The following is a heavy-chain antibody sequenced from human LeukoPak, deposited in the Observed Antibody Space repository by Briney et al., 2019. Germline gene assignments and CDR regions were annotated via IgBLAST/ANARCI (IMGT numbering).Heavy chain of an antibody. V-gene: IGHV3-21*01. CDR3: ARETISSGYTSLFDY. CDR2: ISSSSSYI. D-gene: IGHD3-22*01. Sequence: GGSLRLSCAASGFTFSSYSMNWVRQAPGKGLEWVSSISSSSSYIYYADSVKGRFTISRDNAKNSLYLQMNSLRAEDTAVYYCARETISSGYTSLFDYWGQGTLVTVSS. CDR1: GFTFSSYS. J-gene: IGHJ4*02.